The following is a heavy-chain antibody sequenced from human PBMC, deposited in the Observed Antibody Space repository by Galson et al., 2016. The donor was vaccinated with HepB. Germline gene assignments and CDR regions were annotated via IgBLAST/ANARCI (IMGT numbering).Heavy chain of an antibody. Sequence: SLRLSCAASGFAFHVYWMHWVRQVPGKGLEWVSRIGNDGTATSYADSVKGRFTMSRDNAKDMLYLQMNSLTVEDTAVYYCVRGGGSIPGHDWRFDPWGRGTLVTVSS. CDR2: IGNDGTAT. J-gene: IGHJ2*01. D-gene: IGHD6-6*01. V-gene: IGHV3-74*01. CDR1: GFAFHVYW. CDR3: VRGGGSIPGHDWRFDP.